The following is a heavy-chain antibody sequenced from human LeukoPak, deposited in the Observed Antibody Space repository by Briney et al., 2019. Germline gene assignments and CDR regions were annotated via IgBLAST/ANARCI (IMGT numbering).Heavy chain of an antibody. CDR3: ARVYSSGWLHDAFDI. CDR1: GFPFSSFA. CDR2: ISGGDGST. D-gene: IGHD6-19*01. Sequence: GGSLRLSCAASGFPFSSFALSWVRQAPGKGLEWVSAISGGDGSTYYADSVKGRFTISRDNSKNTLYLQMNSLRAEDTAVYYCARVYSSGWLHDAFDIWGQGTMVTVSS. V-gene: IGHV3-23*01. J-gene: IGHJ3*02.